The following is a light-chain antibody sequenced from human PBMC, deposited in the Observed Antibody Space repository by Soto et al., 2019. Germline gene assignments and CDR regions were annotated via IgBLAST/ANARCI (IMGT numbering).Light chain of an antibody. CDR1: SSNIGAGYD. CDR3: LSFDRSLSVV. CDR2: GNT. Sequence: QSVLTQPPSVSGAPGQRVTISGTGSSSNIGAGYDVHWYQQLPGRAPKILIYGNTNRPSGVPDRFSGSKSGTSASLAITGLQAEDEADYYCLSFDRSLSVVFGGGTKLTAL. V-gene: IGLV1-40*01. J-gene: IGLJ2*01.